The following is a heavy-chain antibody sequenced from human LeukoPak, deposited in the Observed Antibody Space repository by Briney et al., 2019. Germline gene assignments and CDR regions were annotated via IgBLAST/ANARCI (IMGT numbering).Heavy chain of an antibody. D-gene: IGHD3-10*01. CDR2: INSSSGST. V-gene: IGHV1-46*01. CDR1: GYTFTSYY. Sequence: ASVKVSCKASGYTFTSYYINWGRQAPGQGLEWMGIINSSSGSTSYAQKFQDRVIMTRDTSTSTVHMELSSLRSEDTAVYYCARDSSGSGSVDVWGQGTTVTVSS. J-gene: IGHJ6*02. CDR3: ARDSSGSGSVDV.